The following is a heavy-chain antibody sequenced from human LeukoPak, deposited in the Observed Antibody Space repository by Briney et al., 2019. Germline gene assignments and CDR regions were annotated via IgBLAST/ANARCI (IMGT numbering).Heavy chain of an antibody. D-gene: IGHD6-6*01. CDR3: ARGGSRQSSSSDLDY. CDR2: VHYTGST. V-gene: IGHV4-59*01. Sequence: SETLSLTCTLSGGSFSPYYWNWIRQSPGKGPDWIGYVHYTGSTNYNPSLKSRIAISVATSKNQFSLRLSSVTAADTAVYYCARGGSRQSSSSDLDYWGQGTLVTVPS. CDR1: GGSFSPYY. J-gene: IGHJ4*02.